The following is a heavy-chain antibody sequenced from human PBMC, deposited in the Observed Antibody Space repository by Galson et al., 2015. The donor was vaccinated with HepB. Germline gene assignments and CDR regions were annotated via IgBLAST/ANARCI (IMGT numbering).Heavy chain of an antibody. CDR3: ARDFIITNCYDYIWGSPKRTGFDY. J-gene: IGHJ4*02. Sequence: SLRLSCAASGFTFSSYWMSWVRQAPGKGLEWVANIKQDGSEKYYVDSVKGRFTISRDNAKNSLYLQMNSLRAEDTAVYYCARDFIITNCYDYIWGSPKRTGFDYWGQGTLVTVSS. V-gene: IGHV3-7*01. CDR1: GFTFSSYW. CDR2: IKQDGSEK. D-gene: IGHD3-16*01.